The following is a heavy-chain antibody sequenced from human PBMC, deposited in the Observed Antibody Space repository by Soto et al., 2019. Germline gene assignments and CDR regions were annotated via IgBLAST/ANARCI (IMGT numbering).Heavy chain of an antibody. J-gene: IGHJ4*02. V-gene: IGHV5-51*01. CDR3: ARSAQFGEARNSPYYLDL. CDR1: GYSFTLYW. CDR2: IYPGDSEA. D-gene: IGHD3-10*01. Sequence: GESLKISCKGSGYSFTLYWIAWVRQMPGKGLEWMGIIYPGDSEAKYSPSFQGQVTISADKSINTAYLQWNSLKASDTAIYYCARSAQFGEARNSPYYLDLWGQGILVTVSS.